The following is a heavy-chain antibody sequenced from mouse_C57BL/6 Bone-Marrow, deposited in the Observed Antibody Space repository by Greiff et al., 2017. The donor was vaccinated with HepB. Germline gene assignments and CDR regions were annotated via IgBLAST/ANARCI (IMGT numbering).Heavy chain of an antibody. CDR2: IYPSDSGT. CDR1: GYTFTSYW. Sequence: QVQLQQPGAELVRPGSSVKLSCKASGYTFTSYWMDRVKQRPGQGLEWIGNIYPSDSGTHYNQKFKDKATLTVDKSSSTAYMQLSSLTSEDSAVYYCARLFPYYAMDYWGQGTSVTVSS. V-gene: IGHV1-61*01. CDR3: ARLFPYYAMDY. J-gene: IGHJ4*01.